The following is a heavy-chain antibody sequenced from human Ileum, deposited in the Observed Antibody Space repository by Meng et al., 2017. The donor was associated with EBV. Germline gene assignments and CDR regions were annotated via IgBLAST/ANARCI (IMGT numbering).Heavy chain of an antibody. CDR2: IYYSGTT. CDR3: ARNSESGSYIDY. V-gene: IGHV4-28*01. J-gene: IGHJ4*02. Sequence: QVQLQESGPGLVKPPDTLSLTCAVSGYSISTTNWWGWIRQPPGKGLEWIGHIYYSGTTYNNPSLKSRVTMSIDPSKNQFSLKLSSVTAVDTAVYYCARNSESGSYIDYWGLGTLVTVSS. CDR1: GYSISTTNW. D-gene: IGHD1-26*01.